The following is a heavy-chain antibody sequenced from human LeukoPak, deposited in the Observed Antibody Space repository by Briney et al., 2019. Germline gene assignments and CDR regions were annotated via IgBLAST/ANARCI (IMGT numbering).Heavy chain of an antibody. V-gene: IGHV3-30*18. CDR1: GFTFSSYG. J-gene: IGHJ4*02. Sequence: GGSLRLSCAASGFTFSSYGMHWVRQAPGKGLEWVAVISYDGSNKYYADSVKGRFTISRDNSKNTLYLQMNSLRAEDTSVYYCAKNLNYYGSGSYEGLDYWGQGTLVTVSS. CDR3: AKNLNYYGSGSYEGLDY. CDR2: ISYDGSNK. D-gene: IGHD3-10*01.